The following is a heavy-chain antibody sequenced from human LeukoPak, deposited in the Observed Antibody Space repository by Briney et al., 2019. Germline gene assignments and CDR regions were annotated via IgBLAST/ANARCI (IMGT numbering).Heavy chain of an antibody. CDR2: INPNSGGT. V-gene: IGHV1-2*02. CDR1: GYTFTGYY. D-gene: IGHD3-22*01. CDR3: ARAGKYSSGYYCDY. J-gene: IGHJ4*02. Sequence: ASVKVSCKASGYTFTGYYMHWVRQAPGQGLEWMGWINPNSGGTNYAQEFQGRVTMTRDTSISTAYMELSRLRSDDTAVYYCARAGKYSSGYYCDYWGQGTLVTVSS.